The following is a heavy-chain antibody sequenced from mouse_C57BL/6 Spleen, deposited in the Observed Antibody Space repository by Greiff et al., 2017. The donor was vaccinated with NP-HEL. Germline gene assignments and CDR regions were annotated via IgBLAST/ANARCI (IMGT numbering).Heavy chain of an antibody. J-gene: IGHJ1*03. CDR2: IWSGGST. Sequence: QVQLQQSGPGLVQPSQSLSITCTVSGFSLTSYGVHWVRQSPGKGLEWLGVIWSGGSTDYNAAFISRLSISKDNSKSQVFFKMNSLQADDTAIYYCARHYYGSRDWYFDVWGTGTTVTVSS. V-gene: IGHV2-2*01. CDR1: GFSLTSYG. D-gene: IGHD1-1*01. CDR3: ARHYYGSRDWYFDV.